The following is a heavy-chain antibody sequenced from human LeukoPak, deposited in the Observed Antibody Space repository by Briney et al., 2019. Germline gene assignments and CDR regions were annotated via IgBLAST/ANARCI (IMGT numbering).Heavy chain of an antibody. Sequence: ASVKVSCKASGGTFSSYAISWVRQAPGQGLEWMGGIIPIFGTENYAQKFQGRVTITADESTSTAYMELSSLRSEDTAVYYCASPRRGYSGFLDYWGQGTLVTVSS. CDR2: IIPIFGTE. J-gene: IGHJ4*02. CDR3: ASPRRGYSGFLDY. V-gene: IGHV1-69*13. D-gene: IGHD5-12*01. CDR1: GGTFSSYA.